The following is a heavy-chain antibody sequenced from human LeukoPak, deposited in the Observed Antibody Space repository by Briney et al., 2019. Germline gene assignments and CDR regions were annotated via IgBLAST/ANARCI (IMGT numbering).Heavy chain of an antibody. CDR2: ISSSGYSI. J-gene: IGHJ4*02. CDR1: GFTFSNFN. Sequence: GGSLRLSCAASGFTFSNFNMNWVRQAPGKGLEWVSCISSSGYSIYYADSVKGRFAISRDNSKNTVYLQMNSLGAEDTAVYYCAKERGWELLLPNYFDYWGQGILVTVSS. V-gene: IGHV3-48*01. CDR3: AKERGWELLLPNYFDY. D-gene: IGHD1-26*01.